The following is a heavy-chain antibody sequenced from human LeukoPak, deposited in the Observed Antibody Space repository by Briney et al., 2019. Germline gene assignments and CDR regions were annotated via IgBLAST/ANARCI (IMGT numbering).Heavy chain of an antibody. J-gene: IGHJ3*02. Sequence: SETLSLTCTVSGGSISTSNYYWGWIRQPPGKGLEWIGNIFYSGSTYYSPSLKSRVTISVDTSKNQFSLKLSSVTAADTAVYYCARDGSGSLAAFDIWGQGTMVTVSS. CDR1: GGSISTSNYY. D-gene: IGHD3-10*01. V-gene: IGHV4-39*07. CDR2: IFYSGST. CDR3: ARDGSGSLAAFDI.